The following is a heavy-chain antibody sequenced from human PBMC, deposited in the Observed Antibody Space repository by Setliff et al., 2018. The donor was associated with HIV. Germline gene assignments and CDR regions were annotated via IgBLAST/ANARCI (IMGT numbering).Heavy chain of an antibody. CDR1: GFTFSSYA. J-gene: IGHJ4*02. V-gene: IGHV3-23*01. Sequence: PGGSLRLSCAASGFTFSSYAMSWVRQVPGKGLEWVSAISGSGGSTYYADSVKGRFTISRDNSKNTLYLQMNSLRAEDTAVYYCAKAGFGQWLVGGGHFDYWGQGTLVTVSS. D-gene: IGHD6-19*01. CDR3: AKAGFGQWLVGGGHFDY. CDR2: ISGSGGST.